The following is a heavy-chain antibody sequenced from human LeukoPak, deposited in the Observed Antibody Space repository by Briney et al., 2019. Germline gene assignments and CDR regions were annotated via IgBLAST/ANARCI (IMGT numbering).Heavy chain of an antibody. V-gene: IGHV4-39*07. J-gene: IGHJ3*02. CDR2: VSYSGNT. CDR1: GDSVSSISYY. Sequence: KPSETLSLTRTVSGDSVSSISYYWGWIRQPPGKGLEWIGTVSYSGNTYYNPSLKSRVTISVDTSKNQFSLKLSSVTAADTAVYYCARVGLERRGDAFDIWGHGAIVTVSS. D-gene: IGHD1-1*01. CDR3: ARVGLERRGDAFDI.